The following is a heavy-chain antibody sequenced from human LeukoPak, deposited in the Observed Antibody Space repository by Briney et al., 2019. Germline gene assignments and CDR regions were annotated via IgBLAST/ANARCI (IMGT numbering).Heavy chain of an antibody. CDR1: SGFISSSSYY. J-gene: IGHJ4*02. Sequence: SETLSLTCIVSSGFISSSSYYWGWLRQPPGKGLEWIGSFYYTGITYYNPSLKSRVTISVDASENQFSLKLSSVTAADTALYYCARHGFGSILTGALIDYWGQGTLVTVSS. D-gene: IGHD3-10*01. CDR3: ARHGFGSILTGALIDY. V-gene: IGHV4-39*01. CDR2: FYYTGIT.